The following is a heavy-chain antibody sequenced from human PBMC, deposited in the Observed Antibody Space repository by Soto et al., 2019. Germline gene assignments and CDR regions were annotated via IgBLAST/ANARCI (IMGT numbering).Heavy chain of an antibody. CDR2: IRSKAYGGTT. V-gene: IGHV3-49*04. CDR1: GFTFGDYA. J-gene: IGHJ6*02. Sequence: PGGSLRLSCTASGFTFGDYAMSWVRQAPGKGLEWVGFIRSKAYGGTTEYAASVKGRFTISRDDSKSIAYLQMNSLKTEDTAVYYCTRDPQENYYYHYGMDVWGRGTTVTVAS. CDR3: TRDPQENYYYHYGMDV.